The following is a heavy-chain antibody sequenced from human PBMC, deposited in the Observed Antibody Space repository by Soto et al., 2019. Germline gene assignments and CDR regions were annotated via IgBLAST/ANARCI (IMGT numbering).Heavy chain of an antibody. CDR1: GFTFSSYS. V-gene: IGHV3-30*03. CDR3: ARDRVDYDFWSGYGYGMDV. J-gene: IGHJ6*02. Sequence: LRLSCAASGFTFSSYSINWVRHSPGKGLEWVAVISYDGSNKYYADSVKGRLTISRDNSKNTLYLQMNSLRAEDTAVYYCARDRVDYDFWSGYGYGMDVWGQGTTVTVSS. D-gene: IGHD3-3*01. CDR2: ISYDGSNK.